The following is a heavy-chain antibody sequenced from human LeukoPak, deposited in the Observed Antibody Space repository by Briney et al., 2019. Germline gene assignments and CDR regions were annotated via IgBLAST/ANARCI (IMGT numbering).Heavy chain of an antibody. J-gene: IGHJ4*02. CDR2: IYYSGST. CDR1: GGSNSSYY. D-gene: IGHD6-13*01. CDR3: ARVSHSSSWCYFDY. V-gene: IGHV4-59*01. Sequence: SETLSLTCAVSGGSNSSYYWSWIRQPPGKGLEWIGYIYYSGSTNYNPSLKSRVTISVDTSKNQFSLKLSSVTAADTAVYYCARVSHSSSWCYFDYWGQGTLVTVSS.